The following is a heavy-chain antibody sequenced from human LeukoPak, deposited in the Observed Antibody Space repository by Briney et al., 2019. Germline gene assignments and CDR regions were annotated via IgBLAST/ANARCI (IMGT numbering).Heavy chain of an antibody. CDR3: AKSSYYDSSGYYREYYFDF. V-gene: IGHV3-23*01. CDR2: ISGSGGST. CDR1: RFTFSTYG. Sequence: SGRSLRLSCAASRFTFSTYGMSWVRQAPGKGLEWVSSISGSGGSTNYADSVKGRFTISRDNSKNTLYLQMNSLRDEDTAVYYCAKSSYYDSSGYYREYYFDFWGQGTLVTVSS. D-gene: IGHD3-22*01. J-gene: IGHJ4*02.